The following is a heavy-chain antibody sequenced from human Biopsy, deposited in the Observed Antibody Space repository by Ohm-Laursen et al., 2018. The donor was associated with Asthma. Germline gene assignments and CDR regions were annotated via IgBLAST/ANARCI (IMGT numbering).Heavy chain of an antibody. CDR3: ARPRWGPYGY. Sequence: SLRLSCSASGFTFSSYSMNWVRQAPGKGLEWVSYISSSSSTIYYADSVKGRFTISRDNAKDSLYLQMNSLRDEDTAVYYCARPRWGPYGYWGQGTLVTVSS. CDR1: GFTFSSYS. D-gene: IGHD4-17*01. V-gene: IGHV3-48*02. CDR2: ISSSSSTI. J-gene: IGHJ4*02.